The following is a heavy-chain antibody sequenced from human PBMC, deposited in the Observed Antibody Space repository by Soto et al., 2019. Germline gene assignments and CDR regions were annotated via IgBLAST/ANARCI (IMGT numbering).Heavy chain of an antibody. V-gene: IGHV4-30-2*01. CDR1: GGSISSGGYS. D-gene: IGHD6-13*01. CDR2: IYHSGST. CDR3: ATSYGNAWYTY. J-gene: IGHJ4*02. Sequence: SETLSLTCAVSGGSISSGGYSWSWIRQPPGKGLEWIGYIYHSGSTYYNPSLKSRVTISVDRSKNQFSLKLSSVTAADTAVYYCATSYGNAWYTYWGQGTQVTVSS.